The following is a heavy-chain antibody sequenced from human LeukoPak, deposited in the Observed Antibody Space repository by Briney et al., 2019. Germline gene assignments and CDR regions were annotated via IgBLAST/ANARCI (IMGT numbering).Heavy chain of an antibody. J-gene: IGHJ6*02. CDR1: GFTFSSYA. V-gene: IGHV3-23*01. Sequence: PGGSLRLSCAASGFTFSSYAMSWVRQSPGKGLERVSAISGSGGSTYYADSVKARFTISRDNSKNTLYLQMNRLRAEDTPVSYCATAPYCTSPSCSTQKSHYYGMDVRGQGTTVTVSS. CDR3: ATAPYCTSPSCSTQKSHYYGMDV. D-gene: IGHD2-2*02. CDR2: ISGSGGST.